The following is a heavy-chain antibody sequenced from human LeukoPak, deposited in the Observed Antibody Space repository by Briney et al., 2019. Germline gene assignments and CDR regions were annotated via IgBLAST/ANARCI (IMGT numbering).Heavy chain of an antibody. CDR2: INHSGST. J-gene: IGHJ4*02. CDR3: AGPTYYDILTGYSLFDY. CDR1: GGSFSGYY. V-gene: IGHV4-34*01. Sequence: SETLSLTCAVYGGSFSGYYWSWIRQPPGKGLEWIGEINHSGSTNYNPSLKSRVTISVDTSKNQFSLKLGSVTAADTAVYYCAGPTYYDILTGYSLFDYWGQGTLVTVSS. D-gene: IGHD3-9*01.